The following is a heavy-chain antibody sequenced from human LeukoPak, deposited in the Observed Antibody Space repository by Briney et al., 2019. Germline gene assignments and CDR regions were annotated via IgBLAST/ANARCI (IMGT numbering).Heavy chain of an antibody. Sequence: GGSLRLSCAASGFTFSSYAMSWVRQAPGKGLEWVSAISGSGGSTYYADSVKGRFTIPRDNSKNTLYLQMNSLRAEDTAVYYCANGLHRKTAHFDYWGQGTLVTVSS. V-gene: IGHV3-23*01. CDR3: ANGLHRKTAHFDY. CDR1: GFTFSSYA. D-gene: IGHD3-16*01. J-gene: IGHJ4*02. CDR2: ISGSGGST.